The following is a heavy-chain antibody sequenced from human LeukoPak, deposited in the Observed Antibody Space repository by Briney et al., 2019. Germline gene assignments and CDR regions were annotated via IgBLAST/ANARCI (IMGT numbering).Heavy chain of an antibody. CDR3: ARNLGGYYFDY. CDR1: GGSISSYY. J-gene: IGHJ4*02. CDR2: IYYSGST. Sequence: SETLSLTCTVSGGSISSYYWSWFRQPPGKGLEWIGYIYYSGSTNYNPSLKSRVTISVDTFKNQFSLKLSSVTAADTAVYYCARNLGGYYFDYWGQGTLVTASS. D-gene: IGHD3-16*01. V-gene: IGHV4-59*01.